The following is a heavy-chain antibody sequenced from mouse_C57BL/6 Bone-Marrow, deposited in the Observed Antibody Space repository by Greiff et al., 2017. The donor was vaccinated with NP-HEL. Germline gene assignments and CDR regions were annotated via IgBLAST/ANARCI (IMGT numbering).Heavy chain of an antibody. J-gene: IGHJ3*01. CDR2: IRNKANGYTT. V-gene: IGHV7-3*01. D-gene: IGHD4-1*01. CDR3: ARELAPAWFAY. CDR1: GFTFTDYY. Sequence: EVQLQESGGGLVQPGGSLSLSCAASGFTFTDYYMSWVRQPPGKALEWLGFIRNKANGYTTEYSASVKGRFTISRDNSQSILYLQMNALRAEDSATYYCARELAPAWFAYWGQGTLVTVSA.